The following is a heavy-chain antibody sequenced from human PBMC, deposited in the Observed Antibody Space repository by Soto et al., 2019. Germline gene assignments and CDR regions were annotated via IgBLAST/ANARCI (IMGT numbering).Heavy chain of an antibody. CDR2: ISYDGREK. CDR3: AKERRYSFDAFDI. CDR1: GFTFNFFG. V-gene: IGHV3-30*18. D-gene: IGHD5-12*01. J-gene: IGHJ3*02. Sequence: QEQLVESGGGVVQAGRSLRLSCAASGFTFNFFGMHWVRQAPGKGLEWVAVISYDGREKYYADSVKGRFTMSRDNSKNMVYLEISSLRPEDSSVYYCAKERRYSFDAFDIWGHGTMVTVSS.